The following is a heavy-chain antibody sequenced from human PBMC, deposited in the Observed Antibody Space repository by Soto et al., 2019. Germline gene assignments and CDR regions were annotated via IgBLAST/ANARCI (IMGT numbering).Heavy chain of an antibody. J-gene: IGHJ4*02. CDR2: TYYRSKWFN. CDR1: GDSVSSDSIA. CDR3: AKGTGWSLYYFDY. D-gene: IGHD6-19*01. V-gene: IGHV6-1*01. Sequence: QVQLQQSGPRLVEPSQTLSLTCAISGDSVSSDSIAWNWIRQSPSRGLEWLGRTYYRSKWFNDYAPSVKSRITINPDTSKNQFSLQLNSVTPEDTAVYYCAKGTGWSLYYFDYWGQGILLAVSS.